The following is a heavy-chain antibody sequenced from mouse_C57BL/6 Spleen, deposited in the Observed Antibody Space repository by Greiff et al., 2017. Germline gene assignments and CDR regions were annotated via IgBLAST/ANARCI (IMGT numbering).Heavy chain of an antibody. CDR2: INPSSGYT. D-gene: IGHD4-1*01. Sequence: LVESGAELARPGASVKMSCKASGYTFTSYTMHWVKQRPGQGLEWIGYINPSSGYTKYNQKFKDKATLTADKSSSTAYMQLSSLTSEDSAVYYCARPGTGGDYFDYWGQGTTLTVSS. CDR3: ARPGTGGDYFDY. J-gene: IGHJ2*01. CDR1: GYTFTSYT. V-gene: IGHV1-4*01.